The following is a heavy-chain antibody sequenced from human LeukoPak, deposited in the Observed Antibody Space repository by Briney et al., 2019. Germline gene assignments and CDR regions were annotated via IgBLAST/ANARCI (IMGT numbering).Heavy chain of an antibody. D-gene: IGHD1-26*01. CDR1: GYTLSKLS. Sequence: ASVKVSCKAPGYTLSKLSIHWVRQPSGKGLEWMGAFDPEDGETIYAQEFQERVTITRDMSTSTAYMELSSLRSEDTAVYYCAADPGIVGAYYFDYWGQGTLVTVSS. CDR2: FDPEDGET. J-gene: IGHJ4*02. CDR3: AADPGIVGAYYFDY. V-gene: IGHV1-24*01.